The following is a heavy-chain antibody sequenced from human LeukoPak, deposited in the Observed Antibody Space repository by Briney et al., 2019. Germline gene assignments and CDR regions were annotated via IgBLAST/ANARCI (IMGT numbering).Heavy chain of an antibody. J-gene: IGHJ4*02. CDR2: INAGNGNT. D-gene: IGHD5-24*01. V-gene: IGHV1-3*01. CDR1: GFTFTSYA. CDR3: ARVMVETWADKSWGFDY. Sequence: GGSLRLSCAASGFTFTSYAMHWVRQVPGQRLEWMGWINAGNGNTKYSQKFQGRVTITRDTSASTAYMELSSLRSEDTAVYYCARVMVETWADKSWGFDYWGQGTLVTVSS.